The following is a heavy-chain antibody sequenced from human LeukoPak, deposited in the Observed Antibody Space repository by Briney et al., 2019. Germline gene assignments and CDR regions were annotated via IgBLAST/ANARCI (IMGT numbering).Heavy chain of an antibody. CDR2: IIPIFGTA. V-gene: IGHV1-69*13. Sequence: SVKVSCKASGGTFSSYAISWVRQAPGQGLEWMGGIIPIFGTANYAQKFQGRVTITADESTSTAYMELRSLRSDDTAVYYCARARIVVVPAAMGGNWFDPWGQGTLVTVSS. CDR1: GGTFSSYA. CDR3: ARARIVVVPAAMGGNWFDP. D-gene: IGHD2-2*01. J-gene: IGHJ5*02.